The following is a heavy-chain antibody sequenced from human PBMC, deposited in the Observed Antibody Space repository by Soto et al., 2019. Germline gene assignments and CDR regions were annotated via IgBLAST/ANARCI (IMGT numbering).Heavy chain of an antibody. Sequence: QVQLVESGGGVVQPGRSLRLSCAASGFTFSSYGMHWVRQAPGKGLEWVAVISYDGSNKYYADSVKGRFTISRDNSKNTLYLQMNSLRAEDTAVYYCAKLYDSSSYWCQGTLVTVSS. CDR3: AKLYDSSSY. CDR1: GFTFSSYG. D-gene: IGHD6-13*01. J-gene: IGHJ4*02. CDR2: ISYDGSNK. V-gene: IGHV3-30*18.